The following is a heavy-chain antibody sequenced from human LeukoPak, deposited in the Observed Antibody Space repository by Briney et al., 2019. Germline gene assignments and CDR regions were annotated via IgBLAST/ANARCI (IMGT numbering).Heavy chain of an antibody. CDR1: GGSISSGSYY. V-gene: IGHV4-61*02. J-gene: IGHJ4*02. CDR3: ARESPLGHYFDY. D-gene: IGHD3-16*01. Sequence: SETLSLTCTVSGGSISSGSYYWRWVRQPAGKGLEWIGRIYTSGSTNYNPSRKSRVTISVDTSKNQFSLKLSSVTAADTAVYYCARESPLGHYFDYWGQGTLVTVSS. CDR2: IYTSGST.